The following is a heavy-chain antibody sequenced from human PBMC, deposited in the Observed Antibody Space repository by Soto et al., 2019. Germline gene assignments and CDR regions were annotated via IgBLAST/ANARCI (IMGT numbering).Heavy chain of an antibody. V-gene: IGHV2-5*01. Sequence: QITLKESGPTLVKPTQTLTLTCTFSGFSLSTSGVGVGWIRQPPGKALEWLALIYWNDDKRYSPSLKSRLTITKDTSKNQVVLTMTNMDPVDTATYYCAREQWLMAFDIWGQGTMVTVSS. D-gene: IGHD6-19*01. J-gene: IGHJ3*02. CDR1: GFSLSTSGVG. CDR2: IYWNDDK. CDR3: AREQWLMAFDI.